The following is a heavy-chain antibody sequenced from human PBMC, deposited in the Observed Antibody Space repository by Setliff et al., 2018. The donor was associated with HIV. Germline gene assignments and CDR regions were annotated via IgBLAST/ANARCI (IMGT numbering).Heavy chain of an antibody. D-gene: IGHD6-19*01. V-gene: IGHV4-39*02. J-gene: IGHJ4*02. Sequence: SETLSLTCNVSGDSLSGSGFYWGWLRQPPGKGLQWIGSIYYTGSTYYNLSLTSRVTISMDTSKNLFFLTVRSVTATDTGIYYCARLGSGWNWVTRIDYLGPGTLVTVS. CDR3: ARLGSGWNWVTRIDY. CDR1: GDSLSGSGFY. CDR2: IYYTGST.